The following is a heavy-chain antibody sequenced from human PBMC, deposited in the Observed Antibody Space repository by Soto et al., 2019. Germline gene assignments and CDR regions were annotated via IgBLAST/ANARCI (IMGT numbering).Heavy chain of an antibody. V-gene: IGHV4-61*01. CDR1: DASVSSDSYS. CDR3: VKEPRFYGMDV. Sequence: LQESGPGLVKPSETLSLTCTVSDASVSSDSYSWSWIRQPPGKGLEWIGCFYLTGSTKINPSLQNRITISVDESKNQMSLRLNSGTAGDTAAYYCVKEPRFYGMDVWGQGTTVTVS. CDR2: FYLTGST. J-gene: IGHJ6*02.